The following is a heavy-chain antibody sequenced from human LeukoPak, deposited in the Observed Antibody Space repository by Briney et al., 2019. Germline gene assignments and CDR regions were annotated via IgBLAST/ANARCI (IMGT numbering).Heavy chain of an antibody. CDR1: GGSISSGGYS. CDR3: AREYYYYGMDV. J-gene: IGHJ6*02. Sequence: SETLSLTCAVSGGSISSGGYSWSWIRQPPGKGLEWIGYIYHSGSTYYNPSLKSRVTISVDRSKNQFSLKLSSVTAADTAVYYCAREYYYYGMDVWGQGTTVTVSS. CDR2: IYHSGST. V-gene: IGHV4-30-2*01.